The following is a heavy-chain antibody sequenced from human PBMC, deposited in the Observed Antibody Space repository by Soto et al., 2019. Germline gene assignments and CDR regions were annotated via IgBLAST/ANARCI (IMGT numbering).Heavy chain of an antibody. CDR2: VTTDKGKT. J-gene: IGHJ4*02. Sequence: ASVKVSCKTSGYTFTNFGISWVRQAPGQGLEWMGWVTTDKGKTTYAQKFQGRVTMTTDTSTSTAYMELRSLRSDDTAVYYCATRSLAFDYWGQGTLVTVSS. CDR1: GYTFTNFG. V-gene: IGHV1-18*01. CDR3: ATRSLAFDY.